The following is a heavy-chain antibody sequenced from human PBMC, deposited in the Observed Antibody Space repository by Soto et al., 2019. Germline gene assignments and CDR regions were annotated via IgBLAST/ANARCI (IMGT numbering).Heavy chain of an antibody. CDR2: ISYDGSNK. J-gene: IGHJ6*02. Sequence: QVQLVESGGGVVQPGRSLRLSCAASGFTFSSYGMHWVRQAPGKGLEWVAVISYDGSNKYYADSVKGRFTISRDNSKNQLYLQMNSLRAEDTAVYDCAKEGYCSSTSCYWVYWDYYYGMDVWGQGTTVTVSS. CDR1: GFTFSSYG. D-gene: IGHD2-2*01. CDR3: AKEGYCSSTSCYWVYWDYYYGMDV. V-gene: IGHV3-30*18.